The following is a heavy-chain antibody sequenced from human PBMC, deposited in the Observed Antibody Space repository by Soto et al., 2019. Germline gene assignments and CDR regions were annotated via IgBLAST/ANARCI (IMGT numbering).Heavy chain of an antibody. V-gene: IGHV3-21*01. Sequence: EVQVVESGGGLVKPGGSLRLSCAASGFTFSSYSINWVRQAPGKGLEWVSSISGSGSDIYYADSVKGRFTISRDNAKNSRYLQMNSLRAEDTAVYYCARAGDYESIWGTYRADWFDPWGQGTLVTVSS. J-gene: IGHJ5*02. CDR3: ARAGDYESIWGTYRADWFDP. CDR1: GFTFSSYS. D-gene: IGHD3-16*02. CDR2: ISGSGSDI.